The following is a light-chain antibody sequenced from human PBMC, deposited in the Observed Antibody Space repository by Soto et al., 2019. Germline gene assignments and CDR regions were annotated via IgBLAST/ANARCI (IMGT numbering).Light chain of an antibody. Sequence: EIVLTQSLATLSLSPGQRATLSCRASQSVGSNLAWYQQKPGQAPRLLIHSASSRATGVPDRFSGIGYGTDFTLTISGLEPEDFAVYHCQQYGTSPFTFGQGTRLEIK. V-gene: IGKV3-20*01. CDR2: SAS. J-gene: IGKJ5*01. CDR1: QSVGSN. CDR3: QQYGTSPFT.